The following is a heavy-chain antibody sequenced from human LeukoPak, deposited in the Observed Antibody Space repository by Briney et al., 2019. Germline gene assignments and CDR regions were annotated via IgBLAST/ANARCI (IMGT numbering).Heavy chain of an antibody. CDR2: INPSGGST. CDR1: GYTFTSYY. Sequence: ASVKVSCKASGYTFTSYYMHWVRQAPGQGLEWMGIINPSGGSTSYAQKFQGRVTMTRDMSTSTVYMELSSLRSEDTAVYYCARGGVKRITFGGVIVKPFDYWGQGTLVTVSS. D-gene: IGHD3-16*02. V-gene: IGHV1-46*01. CDR3: ARGGVKRITFGGVIVKPFDY. J-gene: IGHJ4*02.